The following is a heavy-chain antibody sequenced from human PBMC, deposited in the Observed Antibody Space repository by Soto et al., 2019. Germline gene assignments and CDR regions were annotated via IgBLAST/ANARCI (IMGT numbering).Heavy chain of an antibody. CDR1: GYTFTSYG. CDR3: ARQDDFWSGYLFDP. V-gene: IGHV1-18*01. J-gene: IGHJ5*02. Sequence: ASVKVSCKASGYTFTSYGISWVRQAPGQGLEWMGWISAYNCNTNYAQKLQGRVTITTDTSTSTAYMELRSLRSDDTSVYYCARQDDFWSGYLFDPWGQGTLVTVSS. CDR2: ISAYNCNT. D-gene: IGHD3-3*01.